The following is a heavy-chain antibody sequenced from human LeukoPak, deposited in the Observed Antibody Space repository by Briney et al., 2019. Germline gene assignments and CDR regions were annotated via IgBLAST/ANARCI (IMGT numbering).Heavy chain of an antibody. J-gene: IGHJ4*02. Sequence: PSETLSLTCAVYGGSFSGYYWSWILQPPGKGLEWIGEINHSGSTNYNPSLKSRVTISVDTSKNQFSLKLSSVTAADTAVYYCAKRQGSGWYPYWGQGTLVTVSS. CDR3: AKRQGSGWYPY. CDR1: GGSFSGYY. V-gene: IGHV4-34*01. D-gene: IGHD6-19*01. CDR2: INHSGST.